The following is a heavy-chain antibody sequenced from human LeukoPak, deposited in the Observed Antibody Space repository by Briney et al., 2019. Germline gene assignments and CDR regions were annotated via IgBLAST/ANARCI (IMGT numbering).Heavy chain of an antibody. CDR3: AKSTYSSGWYYFDY. J-gene: IGHJ4*02. CDR1: GFTFSSYA. Sequence: GGSLRLSCAASGFTFSSYAMSWVRQAPGKGLEWVSAISGSGGNTHYADSVKGRFTISRDNSKNTLYLQMNSLRAEDTAVYYCAKSTYSSGWYYFDYWGQGTLVTVSS. D-gene: IGHD6-19*01. CDR2: ISGSGGNT. V-gene: IGHV3-23*01.